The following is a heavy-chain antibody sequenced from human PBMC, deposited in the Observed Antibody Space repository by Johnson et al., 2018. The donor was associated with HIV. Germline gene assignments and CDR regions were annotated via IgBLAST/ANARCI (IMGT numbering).Heavy chain of an antibody. CDR3: AKDRFSGYAFSGAFDI. CDR2: ISYDGSNK. CDR1: GFTFSSYA. J-gene: IGHJ3*02. V-gene: IGHV3-30-3*01. D-gene: IGHD5-12*01. Sequence: QVQLVESGGGLVQPGGSLRLSCAASGFTFSSYAMPWVRQAPAKGLQWVAVISYDGSNKYYADSVTGRFTISRDNSKNTLYLQMNSLRAEDTAVYYCAKDRFSGYAFSGAFDIWGQGTMVTVSS.